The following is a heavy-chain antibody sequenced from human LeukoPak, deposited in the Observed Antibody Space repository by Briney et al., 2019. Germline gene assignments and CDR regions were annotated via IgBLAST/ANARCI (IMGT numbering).Heavy chain of an antibody. CDR3: ARDMSPWESRNPDAFDI. D-gene: IGHD1-26*01. V-gene: IGHV3-53*01. Sequence: GGSLRLSCAASGLSVSSNYMSWVRQAPGKGLEWVSVIYSGGSTYYVDSVKGRFTISRDNSKNTLYLQMKSLRAEDTAVYYCARDMSPWESRNPDAFDIWGQGTMVTVSS. CDR2: IYSGGST. J-gene: IGHJ3*02. CDR1: GLSVSSNY.